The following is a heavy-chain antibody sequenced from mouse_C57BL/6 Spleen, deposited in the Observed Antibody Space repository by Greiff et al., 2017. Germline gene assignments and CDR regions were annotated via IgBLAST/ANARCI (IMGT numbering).Heavy chain of an antibody. CDR3: ARCYYGRSAMDY. V-gene: IGHV1-54*01. CDR1: GYAFTNYL. D-gene: IGHD1-1*01. CDR2: INPGSGGT. Sequence: QVQLQQSGAELVRPGTSVKVSCKASGYAFTNYLIEWVKQRPGQGLEWIGVINPGSGGTNYNEKFKGKATLTADKSSSTAYMQLSSLTSEDSAVYYCARCYYGRSAMDYWGQGTSVTVSS. J-gene: IGHJ4*01.